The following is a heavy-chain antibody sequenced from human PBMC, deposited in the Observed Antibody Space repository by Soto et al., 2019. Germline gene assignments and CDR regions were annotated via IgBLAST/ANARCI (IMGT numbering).Heavy chain of an antibody. CDR2: IYYSGGT. V-gene: IGHV4-4*02. D-gene: IGHD6-19*01. J-gene: IGHJ4*02. Sequence: QVQLQGSGPGLVRPSGTLSLTCAVSGDSINSNYCWTWVRQPPGKGLEWIAEIYYSGGTSYNPSLKSRVTISMDKSKNQFSLNLTSVTAADTAMYYCARDTGWGLGYWGQGTLVTVSS. CDR3: ARDTGWGLGY. CDR1: GDSINSNYC.